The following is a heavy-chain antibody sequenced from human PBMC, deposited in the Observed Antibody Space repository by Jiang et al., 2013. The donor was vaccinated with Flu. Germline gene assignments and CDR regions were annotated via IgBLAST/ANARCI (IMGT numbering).Heavy chain of an antibody. D-gene: IGHD3-3*01. CDR3: ARGRTAYGVPLSSPTSFDL. CDR2: LRYGGGP. Sequence: VKPSQTLSLTCFVSGASVKSEDYFWSFVRQSPGRGLEWIGSLRYGGGPYSNPSVRSRVSISIDRYGRDHFSLSLSSMTVADSAVYFCARGRTAYGVPLSSPTSFDLWGLGTLVTVSS. CDR1: GASVKSEDYF. V-gene: IGHV4-30-4*01. J-gene: IGHJ4*02.